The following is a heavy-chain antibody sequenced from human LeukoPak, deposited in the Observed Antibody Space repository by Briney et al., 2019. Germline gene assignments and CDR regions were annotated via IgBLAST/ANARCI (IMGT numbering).Heavy chain of an antibody. CDR2: ISSSSSTI. Sequence: GGSLRLSCAATGFTFRSYGMHWVRQAPGKGLEWVSYISSSSSTIYYADSVKGRFTISRDNAKNSLYLQMNSLRAEDTAVYYCARAPGSIFGVVTFDYWGQGTLVTVSS. J-gene: IGHJ4*02. V-gene: IGHV3-48*01. D-gene: IGHD3-3*02. CDR1: GFTFRSYG. CDR3: ARAPGSIFGVVTFDY.